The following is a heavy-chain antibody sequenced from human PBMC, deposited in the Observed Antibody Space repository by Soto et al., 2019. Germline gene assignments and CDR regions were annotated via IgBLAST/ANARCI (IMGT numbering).Heavy chain of an antibody. Sequence: PGGSLRLSCAASGFTFSAYGIHWVRQAPGKGLEWVAVISFDGSNKYYADSVKGRFTISRDNSKNTVYLQMNSLRAEDMAVYYCAKDWAPSSAAYYFDFWGQGTLVTVSS. CDR2: ISFDGSNK. V-gene: IGHV3-30*18. CDR3: AKDWAPSSAAYYFDF. J-gene: IGHJ4*02. CDR1: GFTFSAYG. D-gene: IGHD6-19*01.